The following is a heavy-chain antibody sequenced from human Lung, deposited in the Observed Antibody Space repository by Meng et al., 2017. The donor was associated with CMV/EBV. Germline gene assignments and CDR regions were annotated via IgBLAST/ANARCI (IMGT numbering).Heavy chain of an antibody. D-gene: IGHD2-2*01. V-gene: IGHV3-21*04. CDR3: AKEACSTTSCYYNYYYGLDV. CDR2: IRTSSADI. Sequence: SXAASGFTISDYSMIWVRQAPGKGLEWVSSIRTSSADIHYADSLKGRFTISRHNAENSLYLQMNSLRAEDTAVYYCAKEACSTTSCYYNYYYGLDVWXQGTXVTVSS. CDR1: GFTISDYS. J-gene: IGHJ6*02.